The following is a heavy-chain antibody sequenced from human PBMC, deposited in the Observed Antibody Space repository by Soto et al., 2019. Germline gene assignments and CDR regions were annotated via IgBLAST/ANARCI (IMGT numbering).Heavy chain of an antibody. CDR1: GLTFNDYA. CDR3: AKEVGAICTPLFDH. Sequence: EVQLLASGGCLVQPGGSLRLSCTASGLTFNDYAMSWVRQAPGRGLEWVSGIRESGRSTFYTDSVRGRFTISRDNSRSTLYLQLNSLRADDNSTEYGAKEVGAICTPLFDHWGLGALVTVSS. J-gene: IGHJ4*02. CDR2: IRESGRST. V-gene: IGHV3-23*01. D-gene: IGHD1-26*01.